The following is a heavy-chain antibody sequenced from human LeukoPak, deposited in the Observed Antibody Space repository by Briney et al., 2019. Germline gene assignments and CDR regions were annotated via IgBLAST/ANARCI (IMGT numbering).Heavy chain of an antibody. V-gene: IGHV5-51*01. CDR1: GYSFTSYW. CDR2: IYPGDSDT. CDR3: ATHSGDCSSTSCPFDY. Sequence: PGESLKISCKGSGYSFTSYWIGWVRQMPGKGLEWMGIIYPGDSDTRYSLSFQGQVTISADKSISTAYLQWSGLKASDTAMYYCATHSGDCSSTSCPFDYWGQGTLVAVSS. J-gene: IGHJ4*02. D-gene: IGHD2-2*01.